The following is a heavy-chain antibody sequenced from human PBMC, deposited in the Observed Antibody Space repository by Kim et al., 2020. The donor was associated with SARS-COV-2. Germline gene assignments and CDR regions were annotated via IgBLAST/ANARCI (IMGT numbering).Heavy chain of an antibody. D-gene: IGHD5-18*01. CDR1: GFTFSRYC. CDR2: VGDDGGIQ. J-gene: IGHJ4*02. CDR3: AKEIGNGIPREH. Sequence: GGSLRLSCATSGFTFSRYCMNWVRQAPGKGLDWVAVVGDDGGIQFYADSAKGRFIISRDNSRNTMFLQMNSLSHEDTAVYYCAKEIGNGIPREHWGRGTL. V-gene: IGHV3-30*02.